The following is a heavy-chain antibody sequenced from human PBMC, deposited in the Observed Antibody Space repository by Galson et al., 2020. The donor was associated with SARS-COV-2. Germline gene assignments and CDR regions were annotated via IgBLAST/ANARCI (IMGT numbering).Heavy chain of an antibody. CDR2: IYSGGNK. CDR1: GFLVSSNY. V-gene: IGHV3-66*01. Sequence: GGSLRLSCAVSGFLVSSNYMSWVRQAPGKGLEGVSLIYSGGNKYYADSLKGRFTISRDNSKNTLYLQINSLTAEDTAVYYCARGSESRYFDLWGRGTLVTVAS. CDR3: ARGSESRYFDL. J-gene: IGHJ2*01.